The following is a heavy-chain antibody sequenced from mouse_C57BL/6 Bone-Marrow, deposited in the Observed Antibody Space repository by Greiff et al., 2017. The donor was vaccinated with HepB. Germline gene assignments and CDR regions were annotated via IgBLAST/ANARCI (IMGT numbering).Heavy chain of an antibody. CDR2: ISSGGSYT. J-gene: IGHJ2*01. D-gene: IGHD1-1*01. CDR1: GFTFSSYG. CDR3: ARLYYYGSSYFDY. V-gene: IGHV5-6*01. Sequence: EVKLVESGGDLVKPGGSLKLSCAASGFTFSSYGMSWVRQTPDKRLEWVATISSGGSYTYYPDSVKGRFTISRDNAKNTLYLQMSSLKSEDTAMYYCARLYYYGSSYFDYWGQGTTLTVSS.